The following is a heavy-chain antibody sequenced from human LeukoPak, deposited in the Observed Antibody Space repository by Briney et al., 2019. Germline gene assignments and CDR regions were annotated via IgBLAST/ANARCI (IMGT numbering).Heavy chain of an antibody. CDR2: ISSSSSYI. Sequence: PGGSLRLSCAASGFTFSSYSMSWVRQAPGKGLEWVSSISSSSSYIYYADSVKGRFTISRDNAKNSLYLQMNSLRAEDTAVYYCARDVQQWLRGNFDYWGQGTLVTVSS. V-gene: IGHV3-21*01. D-gene: IGHD6-19*01. J-gene: IGHJ4*02. CDR1: GFTFSSYS. CDR3: ARDVQQWLRGNFDY.